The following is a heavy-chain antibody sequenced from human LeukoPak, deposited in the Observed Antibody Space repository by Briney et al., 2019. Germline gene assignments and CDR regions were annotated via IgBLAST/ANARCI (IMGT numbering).Heavy chain of an antibody. CDR1: GFTVSSNY. Sequence: GGSLRLSCAASGFTVSSNYMNWVRQAPGKGLEWVSIIYSGGDTYYADSVKGRFIISRDNSKNTLYLQMNSLRAEDTAVYYCTRGPGSTWYSDYWGQGTLVTVSS. V-gene: IGHV3-66*02. CDR2: IYSGGDT. CDR3: TRGPGSTWYSDY. J-gene: IGHJ4*02. D-gene: IGHD6-13*01.